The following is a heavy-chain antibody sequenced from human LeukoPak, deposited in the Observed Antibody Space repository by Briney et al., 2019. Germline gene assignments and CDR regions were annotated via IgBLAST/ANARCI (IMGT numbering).Heavy chain of an antibody. CDR2: MNPNSGNT. J-gene: IGHJ4*02. Sequence: ASVKVSCKASGYTFTSYDINWVRQATGQGLEWMGWMNPNSGNTGYAQKFQGRVTITRNTSISTAYMELSSLRSEDTAVYYCAIFGYCSSTSCFDYWGQGTLVTVSS. V-gene: IGHV1-8*03. D-gene: IGHD2-2*01. CDR3: AIFGYCSSTSCFDY. CDR1: GYTFTSYD.